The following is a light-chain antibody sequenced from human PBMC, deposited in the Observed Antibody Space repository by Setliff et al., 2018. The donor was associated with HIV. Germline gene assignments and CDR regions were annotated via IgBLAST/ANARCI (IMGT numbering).Light chain of an antibody. CDR3: SSYTTTSTVV. Sequence: QSALTQPASVSGSPGQSITISCTGTSSDVGAYNYVSWYQQHPDKAPKLMIYDVSNRPSGVSNRFSGSKSGNTASLTISGLQAEDEADYYCSSYTTTSTVVFGGGTKVTV. J-gene: IGLJ2*01. CDR2: DVS. V-gene: IGLV2-14*03. CDR1: SSDVGAYNY.